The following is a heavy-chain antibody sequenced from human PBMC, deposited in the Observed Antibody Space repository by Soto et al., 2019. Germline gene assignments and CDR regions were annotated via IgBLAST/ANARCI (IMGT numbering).Heavy chain of an antibody. CDR1: GGSISSGGYS. D-gene: IGHD3-16*01. CDR3: ARAPQGPSPRWVL. V-gene: IGHV4-30-2*06. J-gene: IGHJ6*02. Sequence: PWETLSLTGTVSGGSISSGGYSWSWIRQSPEKGLEWLGCIYPTGSTYYHPSLKSRVTISIDTSRNQFPLNLTSVTAADTAVYYCARAPQGPSPRWVLWGQGTTVTVSS. CDR2: IYPTGST.